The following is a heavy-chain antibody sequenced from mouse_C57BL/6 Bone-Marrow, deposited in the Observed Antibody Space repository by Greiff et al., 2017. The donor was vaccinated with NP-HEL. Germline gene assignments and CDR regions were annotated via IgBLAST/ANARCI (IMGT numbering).Heavy chain of an antibody. Sequence: EVKLVESGGGLVQPGGSLKLSCAASGFTFSDYGMAWVRQAPRQGPDWVAFISNLAYSIYYADTVTGRFTISRENAKNTLYLEMSSLRSEDTAMYYCARHSLSTGYFDYWGQGTTLTVSS. J-gene: IGHJ2*01. CDR2: ISNLAYSI. CDR3: ARHSLSTGYFDY. V-gene: IGHV5-15*01. CDR1: GFTFSDYG. D-gene: IGHD4-1*02.